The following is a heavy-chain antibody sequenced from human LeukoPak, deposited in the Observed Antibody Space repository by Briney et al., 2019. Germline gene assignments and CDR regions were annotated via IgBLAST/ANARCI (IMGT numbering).Heavy chain of an antibody. CDR3: ARIRGYGRDYYYYYMDV. J-gene: IGHJ6*03. V-gene: IGHV4-4*02. CDR1: GGSIISSNW. Sequence: SGTLSLTCAVSGGSIISSNWWSWVRQPPGKGLEWIGEIYHGGSTNYSPSLKSRVTIAVDKSKNQFSLKLNSVTAADTAVYYCARIRGYGRDYYYYYMDVWGKGTTVTVSS. D-gene: IGHD3-10*01. CDR2: IYHGGST.